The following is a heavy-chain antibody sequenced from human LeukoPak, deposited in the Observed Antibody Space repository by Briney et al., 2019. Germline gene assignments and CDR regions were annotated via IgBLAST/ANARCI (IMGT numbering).Heavy chain of an antibody. CDR1: GFTFSSYG. CDR3: AKPRNSSGWPHFDY. Sequence: GGSLRLSCAASGFTFSSYGMHWVRQAPGKGLEWVAVISYDGSNKYYADSVKGRFTIYRDNSKNTLYLQMNSLRAEDTAVYYCAKPRNSSGWPHFDYWGQGTLVTVSS. J-gene: IGHJ4*02. D-gene: IGHD6-19*01. V-gene: IGHV3-30*18. CDR2: ISYDGSNK.